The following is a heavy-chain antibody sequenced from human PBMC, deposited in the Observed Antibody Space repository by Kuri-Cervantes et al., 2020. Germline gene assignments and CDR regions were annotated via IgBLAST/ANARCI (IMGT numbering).Heavy chain of an antibody. J-gene: IGHJ4*02. Sequence: SETLSLTCTVSGGSISSYYWSWVRQPPGKGLEWIGEINHSGSTNYNTSLKSRVTISVDTSKNQFSLKLSSVTAADTAVYYCARGPPCGATTFLDYWGQGTLVTVSS. CDR2: INHSGST. CDR3: ARGPPCGATTFLDY. V-gene: IGHV4-34*01. D-gene: IGHD5-12*01. CDR1: GGSISSYY.